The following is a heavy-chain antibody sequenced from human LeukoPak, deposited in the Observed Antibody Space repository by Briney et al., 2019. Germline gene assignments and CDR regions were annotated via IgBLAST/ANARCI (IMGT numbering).Heavy chain of an antibody. D-gene: IGHD1-14*01. V-gene: IGHV3-7*01. J-gene: IGHJ4*02. CDR1: GFLFSRYW. CDR3: ARDSFETDIDY. CDR2: IKEDGSEK. Sequence: GGSLRLSCAASGFLFSRYWMSWVRQAPGKGLEWVADIKEDGSEKYYVESMKGRFTISRDNVKNSLYLQINSPRAEDTAVYYCARDSFETDIDYWGQGTLVTVSS.